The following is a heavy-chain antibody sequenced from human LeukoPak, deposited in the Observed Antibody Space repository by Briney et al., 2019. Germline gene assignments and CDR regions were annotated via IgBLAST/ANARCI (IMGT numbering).Heavy chain of an antibody. J-gene: IGHJ5*01. V-gene: IGHV4-34*01. CDR2: INHSGST. CDR1: GGSFSGYY. Sequence: ASETLSLTCAVYGGSFSGYYWSWIRQPPGKGLEWIGEINHSGSTNYNPSLKSRVTISVDTSKNQFSLKLSSVTAADTAVYYCARYSSSWYGSPYRFDSWGQGTLVTVSS. CDR3: ARYSSSWYGSPYRFDS. D-gene: IGHD6-13*01.